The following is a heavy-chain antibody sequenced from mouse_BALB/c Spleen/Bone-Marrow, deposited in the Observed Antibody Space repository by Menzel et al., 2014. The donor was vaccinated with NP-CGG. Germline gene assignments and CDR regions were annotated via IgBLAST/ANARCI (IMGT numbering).Heavy chain of an antibody. CDR3: ARDRYDGAMDY. CDR2: IFGEGST. D-gene: IGHD2-14*01. V-gene: IGHV2-6-7*01. J-gene: IGHJ4*01. CDR1: GFSLTGYG. Sequence: QVQLQQPGPGLVAHSPSLSITCTASGFSLTGYGVNWVRQPPGKGLEGLGMIFGEGSTDYNSAIKSCRSISKDNSKSKVFLKMNSLQTDDTARYYCARDRYDGAMDYWGQGTSGTVSS.